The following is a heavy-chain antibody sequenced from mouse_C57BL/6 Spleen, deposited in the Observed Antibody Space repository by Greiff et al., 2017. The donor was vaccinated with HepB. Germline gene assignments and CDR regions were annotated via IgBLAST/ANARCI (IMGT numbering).Heavy chain of an antibody. D-gene: IGHD2-4*01. Sequence: QVQLQQPGAELVMPGASVKLSCKASGYTFTSYWMHWVKQRPGQGLEWIGEIDPSDSYTNYNQKFKGKSTLTVDKSSSTAYMQLSSLTSEDSAVYDCARRDYDYDGYFDVWGTGTTVTVSS. V-gene: IGHV1-69*01. CDR3: ARRDYDYDGYFDV. CDR1: GYTFTSYW. CDR2: IDPSDSYT. J-gene: IGHJ1*03.